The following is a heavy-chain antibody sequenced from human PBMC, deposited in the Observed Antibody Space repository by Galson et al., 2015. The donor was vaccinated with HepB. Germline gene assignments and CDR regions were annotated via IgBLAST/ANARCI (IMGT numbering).Heavy chain of an antibody. D-gene: IGHD1-26*01. J-gene: IGHJ3*02. V-gene: IGHV5-51*01. CDR2: IYPGDSDT. Sequence: QSGAEVKKPGESLKISCKGSGYSFTSYWIGWVRQMPGKGLEWMGIIYPGDSDTRYSPSFQGQVTISADKSISTAYPQWSSLKASDAAMYYCARLHGSYQNGAAFDIWGQGTMVTVSS. CDR1: GYSFTSYW. CDR3: ARLHGSYQNGAAFDI.